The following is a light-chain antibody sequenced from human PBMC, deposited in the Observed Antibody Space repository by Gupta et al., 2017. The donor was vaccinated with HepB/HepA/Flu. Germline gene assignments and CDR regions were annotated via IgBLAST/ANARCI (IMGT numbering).Light chain of an antibody. J-gene: IGLJ3*02. CDR2: EVN. CDR1: SSDVGSHNL. CDR3: CSYAGPFSWV. V-gene: IGLV2-23*02. Sequence: QSALTQSASVSGSPGQSIPISCTGTSSDVGSHNLVSWYQQHPGKAPKLIIYEVNKWPSGVSNRFSGSKSGNTASLTISGLQAEDEADYYCCSYAGPFSWVFGGGTKLTVL.